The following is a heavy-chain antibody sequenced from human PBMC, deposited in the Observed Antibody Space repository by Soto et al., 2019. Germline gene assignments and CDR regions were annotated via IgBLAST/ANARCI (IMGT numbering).Heavy chain of an antibody. J-gene: IGHJ4*02. V-gene: IGHV1-69*12. CDR1: GGTFSSYT. D-gene: IGHD1-26*01. Sequence: QLQLVQSGAEVREPRSSVKVSCKASGGTFSSYTVIWGRQAPGQGLEWMGGKTPTLNIAKYEEKFQGLVKITADESKITGNMHLSSLRSEDTAVYFCARGYYRGSNPSSLDYFGQGTLVVDSS. CDR3: ARGYYRGSNPSSLDY. CDR2: KTPTLNIA.